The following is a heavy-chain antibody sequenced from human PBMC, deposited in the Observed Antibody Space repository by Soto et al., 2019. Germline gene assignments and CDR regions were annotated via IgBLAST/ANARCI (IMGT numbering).Heavy chain of an antibody. V-gene: IGHV1-69*01. CDR1: GGTFSTYA. CDR3: ARPKGTYSSGYYYFDF. Sequence: QVQLEQSGGEVKQPGSSVRVSCKTSGGTFSTYAINWVRQAPGQGLEWMGAIIPLFGTADYSQKFQGRVTITADEPTGTAYMELSSLRFDDTAVSFCARPKGTYSSGYYYFDFWGQGTLVTVSS. CDR2: IIPLFGTA. J-gene: IGHJ4*02. D-gene: IGHD6-19*01.